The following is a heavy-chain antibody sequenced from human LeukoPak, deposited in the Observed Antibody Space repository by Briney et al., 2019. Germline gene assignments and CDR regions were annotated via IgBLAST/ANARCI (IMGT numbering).Heavy chain of an antibody. J-gene: IGHJ5*02. V-gene: IGHV1-18*01. D-gene: IGHD3-3*01. CDR3: ARDGQYDFWSGYYGNWFDP. CDR2: ISAYNGNT. CDR1: GYTFINYD. Sequence: ASVKVSCKASGYTFINYDIRWVRQAPGQGLEWMGWISAYNGNTNYAQKFQGRVTITADESTSTAYMELSSLRSEDTAVYYCARDGQYDFWSGYYGNWFDPWGQGTLVTVSS.